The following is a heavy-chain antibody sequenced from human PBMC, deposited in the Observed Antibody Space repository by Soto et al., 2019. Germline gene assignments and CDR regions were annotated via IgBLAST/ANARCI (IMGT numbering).Heavy chain of an antibody. V-gene: IGHV5-10-1*01. Sequence: GRSLKISCQGSGYNFASYWISWVRQMPGKGLEWMGRIDPIDSYTNYSPSFQGHVTISADKSISTAYLQWSSLKASDTAMYYCARRYCSSASCPRNYYGMDVWGQGTTVTSP. CDR1: GYNFASYW. D-gene: IGHD2-2*01. CDR2: IDPIDSYT. J-gene: IGHJ6*02. CDR3: ARRYCSSASCPRNYYGMDV.